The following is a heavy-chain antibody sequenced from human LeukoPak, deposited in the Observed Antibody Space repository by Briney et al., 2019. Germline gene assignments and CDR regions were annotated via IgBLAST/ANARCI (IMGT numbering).Heavy chain of an antibody. D-gene: IGHD3-16*01. V-gene: IGHV4-34*01. Sequence: PSETLSLTCAVYGGSFSGYYWSWIRQPPGKGLEWIGEIHHSGSTNYNPSLKSRVTISVDTSKNQFSLNLSSVTAADTAVYYCARSNSFYYDSWGQGTPVTVSS. CDR2: IHHSGST. CDR1: GGSFSGYY. J-gene: IGHJ5*02. CDR3: ARSNSFYYDS.